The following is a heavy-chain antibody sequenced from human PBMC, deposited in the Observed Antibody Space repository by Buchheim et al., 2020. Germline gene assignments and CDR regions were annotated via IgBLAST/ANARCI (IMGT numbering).Heavy chain of an antibody. D-gene: IGHD6-13*01. V-gene: IGHV4-4*01. CDR3: ARSSAGSSCFYY. CDR2: IYHSGIT. CDR1: GDSISSSNW. Sequence: QVQLQESGPRLVKPPGTLSLTCDVLGDSISSSNWWSWVRQTPGKGLEWIGEIYHSGITNYNPSLKSRVTISVDKSRNHFSMTLNSVSVADTAAYFCARSSAGSSCFYYWGQGIL. J-gene: IGHJ4*02.